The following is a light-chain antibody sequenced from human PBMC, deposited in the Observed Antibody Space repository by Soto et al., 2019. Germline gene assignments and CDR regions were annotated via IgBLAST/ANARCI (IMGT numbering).Light chain of an antibody. V-gene: IGLV2-14*01. J-gene: IGLJ1*01. CDR1: SSDVGNYIF. Sequence: QSVLTQPASVSGSPGQSITISCTGTSSDVGNYIFVSWYRQHPGKAPKLMIYDINNRPSGVSNRFSGSKSGNTASLTISGLQAEDEADYYCCSYTSSITYVFGTGTKVTVL. CDR2: DIN. CDR3: CSYTSSITYV.